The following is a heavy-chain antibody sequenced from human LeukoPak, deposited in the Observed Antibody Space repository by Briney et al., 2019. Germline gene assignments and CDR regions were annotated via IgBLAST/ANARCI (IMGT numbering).Heavy chain of an antibody. J-gene: IGHJ5*02. CDR2: IIPIFGTA. CDR3: ARDRCSSTSCYNWFDP. V-gene: IGHV1-69*05. D-gene: IGHD2-2*01. Sequence: VASVKVSCKASGGTFSSYAISWVRQAPGQGLEWMGGIIPIFGTANYAQKFQGRVTITTDESTSTAYMELSSLRPEDTAVYYCARDRCSSTSCYNWFDPWGQGTLVTVSS. CDR1: GGTFSSYA.